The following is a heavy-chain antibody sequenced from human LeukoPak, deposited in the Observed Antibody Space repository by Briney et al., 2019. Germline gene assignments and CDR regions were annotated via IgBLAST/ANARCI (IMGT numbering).Heavy chain of an antibody. D-gene: IGHD6-19*01. V-gene: IGHV4-39*07. CDR3: AREGEYSSGWSGSTYYFDY. Sequence: SETLSLTCTVSGGSISSSSYYWGWIRQPPGKGLEWIGSIYYSGSTYYNPSLKSRVTISVDTSKNQFSLKLSSVTAADTAVYHCAREGEYSSGWSGSTYYFDYWGQGTLVTVSS. J-gene: IGHJ4*02. CDR1: GGSISSSSYY. CDR2: IYYSGST.